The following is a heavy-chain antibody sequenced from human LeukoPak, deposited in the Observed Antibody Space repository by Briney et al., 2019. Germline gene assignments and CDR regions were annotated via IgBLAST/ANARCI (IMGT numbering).Heavy chain of an antibody. Sequence: SETLSLTCTVSGGSISSYYWSWIRQPAGKGLEWIGRIYTSGSTYYNPSLKSRVTISVDTSKNQFSLKLSSVTAADTAVYYCARDPLYSSSDYWGQGTLVTVSS. J-gene: IGHJ4*02. V-gene: IGHV4-4*07. CDR3: ARDPLYSSSDY. D-gene: IGHD6-6*01. CDR2: IYTSGST. CDR1: GGSISSYY.